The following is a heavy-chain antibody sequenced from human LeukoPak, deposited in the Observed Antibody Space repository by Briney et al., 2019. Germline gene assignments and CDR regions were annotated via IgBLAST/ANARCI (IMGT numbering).Heavy chain of an antibody. CDR2: INSNSGGT. Sequence: ASVKVSCKASGYTFTGYYIHWVRQAPGQGLEWMGWINSNSGGTNYAQKFQGRVTMTRDTSINTAYLELSRLRSDDTAVYYCAREGGYDGDDAFDIWGQGTMVTVSS. CDR1: GYTFTGYY. D-gene: IGHD5-12*01. CDR3: AREGGYDGDDAFDI. V-gene: IGHV1-2*02. J-gene: IGHJ3*02.